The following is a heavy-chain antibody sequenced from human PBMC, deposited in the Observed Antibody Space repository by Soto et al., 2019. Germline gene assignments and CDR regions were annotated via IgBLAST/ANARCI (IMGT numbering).Heavy chain of an antibody. D-gene: IGHD2-2*01. V-gene: IGHV4-30-4*02. J-gene: IGHJ6*02. CDR2: IYYSGST. Sequence: SETLSLTCTVSGGSISSGDYYWSWIRQPPGKGLEWIGYIYYSGSTYYNPSLKSRVTISVDTSKNQFSLKLSSVTAADTAVYYCARDTLDCSSTSCSYYYYYGMDVWGQGTTVTVSS. CDR1: GGSISSGDYY. CDR3: ARDTLDCSSTSCSYYYYYGMDV.